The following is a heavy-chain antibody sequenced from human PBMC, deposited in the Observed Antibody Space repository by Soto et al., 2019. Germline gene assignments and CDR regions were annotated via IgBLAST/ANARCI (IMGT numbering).Heavy chain of an antibody. D-gene: IGHD6-19*01. CDR1: GFTFNDAW. CDR2: IKSRGDGGTV. V-gene: IGHV3-15*07. CDR3: TTEGPIGVAGMDDACDF. J-gene: IGHJ3*01. Sequence: EVQLVESGGGLVKPGTSLRLSCATSGFTFNDAWMNWVRQAPGKGLEWVGQIKSRGDGGTVDYAAPVKGRFTISRDDSKKMLYLQMNSLKTEDTAVYYCTTEGPIGVAGMDDACDFWGQGTMVAVSS.